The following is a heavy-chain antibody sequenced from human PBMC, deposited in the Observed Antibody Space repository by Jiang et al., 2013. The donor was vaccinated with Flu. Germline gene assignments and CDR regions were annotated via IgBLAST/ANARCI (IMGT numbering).Heavy chain of an antibody. Sequence: PGLVKPSQTLSLTCTVSGVSIGDDKYYWSWIRQPAGKKLEWIGRIYSSGRANYNPSLKSRVTMSLDRSKNQFSLNLNSVAAADTAVYYCARDGRWFDFWSGNTTNWYFDPWGRGTLVTVSS. V-gene: IGHV4-61*02. CDR2: IYSSGRA. J-gene: IGHJ2*01. CDR1: GVSIGDDKYY. CDR3: ARDGRWFDFWSGNTTNWYFDP. D-gene: IGHD3-3*01.